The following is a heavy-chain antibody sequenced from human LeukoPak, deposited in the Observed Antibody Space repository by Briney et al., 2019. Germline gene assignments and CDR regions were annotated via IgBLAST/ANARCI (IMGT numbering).Heavy chain of an antibody. CDR3: ARWALYYNYYMDV. CDR2: ISSSSNTI. J-gene: IGHJ6*03. D-gene: IGHD3-10*01. V-gene: IGHV3-48*01. Sequence: GGSLRLSCAAPGFTFSSYTMNWVRQAPGKGLEWVSYISSSSNTIYYADSVKGRFTISRDNAKNSLYLQMNSLRAEDTAVYYCARWALYYNYYMDVWGKGTTVTVSS. CDR1: GFTFSSYT.